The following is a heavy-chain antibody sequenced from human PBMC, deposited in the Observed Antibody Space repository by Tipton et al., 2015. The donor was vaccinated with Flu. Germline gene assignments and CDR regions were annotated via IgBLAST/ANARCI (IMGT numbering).Heavy chain of an antibody. J-gene: IGHJ5*02. CDR2: IYYSGST. CDR3: AREGYTVTTRWFGP. CDR1: GGSISSGDYY. V-gene: IGHV4-30-4*01. Sequence: LRLSCTVSGGSISSGDYYWSWIRQPPGKGLEWIGYIYYSGSTYYNPSLKSRVTISVDTSKNQFSLKLSSVTAADTAVYYCAREGYTVTTRWFGPWGQGTLVTVSS. D-gene: IGHD4-17*01.